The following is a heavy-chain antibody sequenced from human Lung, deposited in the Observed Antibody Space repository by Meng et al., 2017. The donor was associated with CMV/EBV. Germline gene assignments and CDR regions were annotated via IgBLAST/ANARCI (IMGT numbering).Heavy chain of an antibody. Sequence: GGSLRLSCMASGYSFTNYWIGWVRQTPGKGLEWMGIIYPGDSGSRYSPSFQGQVTFSVDKSVSTAYLQWSSLRASDTGIYYCARPSGVIENAFDVWGQGXMVPVSS. D-gene: IGHD2-21*01. CDR1: GYSFTNYW. V-gene: IGHV5-51*01. CDR2: IYPGDSGS. CDR3: ARPSGVIENAFDV. J-gene: IGHJ3*01.